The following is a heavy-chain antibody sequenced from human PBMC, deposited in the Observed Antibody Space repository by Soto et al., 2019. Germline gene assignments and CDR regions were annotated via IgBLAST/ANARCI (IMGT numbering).Heavy chain of an antibody. CDR3: ARDLGISSSLGWFDP. Sequence: ASVKVPRKASGHTFTSYAMHWVSQAPGQRLEWIGWINDCNGNTKYSQKFQGRVTITRDTSASTAYMGLSSLRSEDTAVYYCARDLGISSSLGWFDPWGQGTLVTVSS. D-gene: IGHD6-13*01. CDR2: INDCNGNT. V-gene: IGHV1-3*01. CDR1: GHTFTSYA. J-gene: IGHJ5*02.